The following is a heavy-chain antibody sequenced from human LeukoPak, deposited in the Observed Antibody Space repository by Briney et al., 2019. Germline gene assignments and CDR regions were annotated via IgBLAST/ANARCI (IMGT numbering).Heavy chain of an antibody. J-gene: IGHJ3*02. Sequence: GGSLRLSCAASGFTFSSYWMSWVRQAPGKGLEWVANIKQDGSGKYYVDSVKGRFTISRDDAKNSLYLQMNSLRAEDTAVYYCARDYWRSGRLDDAFDIWGQGTMVTVSS. D-gene: IGHD3-10*01. V-gene: IGHV3-7*01. CDR1: GFTFSSYW. CDR2: IKQDGSGK. CDR3: ARDYWRSGRLDDAFDI.